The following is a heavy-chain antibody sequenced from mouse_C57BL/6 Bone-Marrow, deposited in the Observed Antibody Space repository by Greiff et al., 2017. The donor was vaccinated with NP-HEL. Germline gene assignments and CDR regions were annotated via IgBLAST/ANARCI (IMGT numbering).Heavy chain of an antibody. D-gene: IGHD1-1*01. CDR2: ISSGGSYT. CDR1: GFTFSSYG. V-gene: IGHV5-6*02. Sequence: DVKLVESGGDLVKPGGSLKLSCAASGFTFSSYGMSWVRQTPDKRLEWVATISSGGSYTYYPDSVKGRFTISRDNAKNTLYLQMSSLKSEDTAMYYCASTTVVADWYFDVWGTGTTVTVSS. CDR3: ASTTVVADWYFDV. J-gene: IGHJ1*03.